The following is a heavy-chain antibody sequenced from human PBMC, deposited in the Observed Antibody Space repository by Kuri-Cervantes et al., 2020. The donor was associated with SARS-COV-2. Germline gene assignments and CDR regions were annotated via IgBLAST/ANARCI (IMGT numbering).Heavy chain of an antibody. J-gene: IGHJ4*02. D-gene: IGHD7-27*01. CDR3: ARDWGELGKDY. CDR2: INHSGST. V-gene: IGHV4-34*01. Sequence: AEPLSLTCAVYGWSFSGYYWSWIRQPPGKGLEGIGEINHSGSTNYNPSLKSRVTISVDTSKNQFSLKLSSVTAADTAVYYCARDWGELGKDYWGQGTLVTVSS. CDR1: GWSFSGYY.